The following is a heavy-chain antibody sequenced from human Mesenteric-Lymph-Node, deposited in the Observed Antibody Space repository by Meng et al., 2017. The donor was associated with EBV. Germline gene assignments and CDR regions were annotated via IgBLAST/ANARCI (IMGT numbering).Heavy chain of an antibody. D-gene: IGHD4-23*01. V-gene: IGHV5-51*01. CDR2: IYPGDSDT. Sequence: GEYLKKPVESLNISCKGSGYSFTSYWIGWVRQMPGKGLEWMVIIYPGDSDTRYSPSFQGKVTISADKSISTAYLQWSSLKASDTAMYYCARQQGNSGGDYWGQGTLVTVSS. CDR1: GYSFTSYW. CDR3: ARQQGNSGGDY. J-gene: IGHJ4*02.